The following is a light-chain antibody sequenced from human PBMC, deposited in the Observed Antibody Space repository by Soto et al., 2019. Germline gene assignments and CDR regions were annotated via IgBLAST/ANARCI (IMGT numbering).Light chain of an antibody. CDR1: DMLLLGDGKTY. V-gene: IGKV2-29*01. Sequence: VMTQTPLSLSVTPGQPAAMSWKCADMLLLGDGKTYLYWYLQKSGQPPQLLIYGASSLQSGVPSRFSGSGYGTDFTLTITTLQPEDVGIYYCQQCHATPLTFGQGTRLEIK. CDR3: QQCHATPLT. J-gene: IGKJ5*01. CDR2: GAS.